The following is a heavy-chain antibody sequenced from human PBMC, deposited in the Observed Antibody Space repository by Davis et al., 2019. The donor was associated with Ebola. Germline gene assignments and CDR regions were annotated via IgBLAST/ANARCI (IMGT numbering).Heavy chain of an antibody. J-gene: IGHJ6*02. D-gene: IGHD3-10*01. Sequence: GGSLRLSCAASGFTFDDYAMHWVRHAPGKGLEWVSGISWNSGSVGYADSVKGRFTISRDNAKNSLYLQMNSLRAEDTAVYYCARDTFPYMVLGVKKYYYGMDVWGQGTTVTVSS. V-gene: IGHV3-9*01. CDR1: GFTFDDYA. CDR3: ARDTFPYMVLGVKKYYYGMDV. CDR2: ISWNSGSV.